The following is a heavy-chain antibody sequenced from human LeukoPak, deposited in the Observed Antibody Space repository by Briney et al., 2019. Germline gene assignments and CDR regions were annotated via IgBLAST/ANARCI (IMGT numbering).Heavy chain of an antibody. CDR3: ARVRWELLHRPIAFDI. D-gene: IGHD1-26*01. CDR1: GFPFSTYG. J-gene: IGHJ3*02. CDR2: TRYDGNKA. V-gene: IGHV3-30*02. Sequence: GGSLRLSCAASGFPFSTYGMHWVRQAPGKGLEWVAFTRYDGNKADYADSVKGRFTISRDNAKNSLYLQMNSLRAEDTAVYYCARVRWELLHRPIAFDIWGQGTMVTVSS.